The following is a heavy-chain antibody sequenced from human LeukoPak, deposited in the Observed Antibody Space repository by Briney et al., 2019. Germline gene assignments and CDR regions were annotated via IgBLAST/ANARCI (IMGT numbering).Heavy chain of an antibody. J-gene: IGHJ4*02. V-gene: IGHV3-66*01. CDR2: IYTGGNT. CDR1: GFTVSSNY. D-gene: IGHD3-22*01. Sequence: PGGSLRLSCAASGFTVSSNYMAWVRQAPGKGLEWVSVIYTGGNTYYPDSVKGRFTISRDNSKNTLYLQMNSLRGEDTAVYYCARGCFYDRSPYCPFDYWGQGTLVTVSS. CDR3: ARGCFYDRSPYCPFDY.